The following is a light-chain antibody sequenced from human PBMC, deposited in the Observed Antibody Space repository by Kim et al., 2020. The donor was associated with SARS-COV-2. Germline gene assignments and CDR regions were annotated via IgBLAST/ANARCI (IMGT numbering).Light chain of an antibody. Sequence: EIVLTQSPGTLSLSPGERATLSCRASQSVSSSYLAWYQQKPGQAPRLLIYGASSRATGLPDRFSGSGSGTDFTLTISRLEPEDFAVYYCQRYGSSPWTFGQGTKVDIK. CDR2: GAS. J-gene: IGKJ1*01. CDR1: QSVSSSY. CDR3: QRYGSSPWT. V-gene: IGKV3-20*01.